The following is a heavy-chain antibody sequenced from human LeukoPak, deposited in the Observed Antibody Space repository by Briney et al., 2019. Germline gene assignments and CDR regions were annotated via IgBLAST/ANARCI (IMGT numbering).Heavy chain of an antibody. V-gene: IGHV3-23*01. Sequence: PGGSLRLSCAASGFTFSDYYMSWVRQAPGKGLEWVSAISGSGGSTYYADSVKGRFTISRDNSKNTLYLQMNSLRAEDTAVYYCAGSGSYAYYYYYYGMDVWGQGTTVTVSS. D-gene: IGHD3-10*01. CDR1: GFTFSDYY. J-gene: IGHJ6*02. CDR2: ISGSGGST. CDR3: AGSGSYAYYYYYYGMDV.